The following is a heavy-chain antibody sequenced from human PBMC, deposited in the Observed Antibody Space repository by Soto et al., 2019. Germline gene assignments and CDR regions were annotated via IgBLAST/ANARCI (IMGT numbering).Heavy chain of an antibody. Sequence: LRLSCAVSGFSFNNYAMNWVLLAPGKGVDWVSSISGGGTGTYSADAVRGRFTISSDKSRNTVYLQMSSLRAEDTAVYYCAKGHYYDNVGNWVANQAFDSWGQGSLVTVSS. CDR2: ISGGGTGT. CDR1: GFSFNNYA. V-gene: IGHV3-23*01. CDR3: AKGHYYDNVGNWVANQAFDS. J-gene: IGHJ4*02. D-gene: IGHD3-22*01.